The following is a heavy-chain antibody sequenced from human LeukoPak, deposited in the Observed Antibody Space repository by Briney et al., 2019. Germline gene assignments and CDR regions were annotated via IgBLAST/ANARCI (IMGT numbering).Heavy chain of an antibody. CDR1: GGTFSNYA. D-gene: IGHD5-12*01. CDR3: ARLINSGYDNRGWFDP. V-gene: IGHV1-69*13. Sequence: SVKVSCKASGGTFSNYAISWVRQAPGQGLECMGGIIPIFGTANYAQKFQGRITITADESTSTAYMEMNSLRSEDTAVYYCARLINSGYDNRGWFDPWGQGTLVTISS. J-gene: IGHJ5*02. CDR2: IIPIFGTA.